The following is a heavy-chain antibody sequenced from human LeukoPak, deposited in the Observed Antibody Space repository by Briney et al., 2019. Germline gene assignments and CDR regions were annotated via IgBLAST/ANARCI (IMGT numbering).Heavy chain of an antibody. CDR1: GFTFSSYW. D-gene: IGHD5-18*01. J-gene: IGHJ6*03. CDR3: ARDHRGYSYGSEQYHYYYMDV. Sequence: GGSLRLSCAASGFTFSSYWMSWVRQAPGKGLEWVANIKQDGSEKYYVDSVKGRFTISRDNAKNSLYLQMNSLRAEDTAVYYCARDHRGYSYGSEQYHYYYMDVWGKGTTVTVSS. CDR2: IKQDGSEK. V-gene: IGHV3-7*01.